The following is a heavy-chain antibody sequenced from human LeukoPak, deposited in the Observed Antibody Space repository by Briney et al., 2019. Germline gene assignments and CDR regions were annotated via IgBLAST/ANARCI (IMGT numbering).Heavy chain of an antibody. CDR3: ARDAYQELGGTEYYFDN. D-gene: IGHD3-16*01. V-gene: IGHV1-69*06. J-gene: IGHJ4*02. CDR2: IIPIFGRA. Sequence: ASVKVSCKASGGTFSSYAISWMRQAPGQGLEWVGGIIPIFGRANYAQKFQGRVTITADKSTSTAYMELSSLRSEDTAVYYCARDAYQELGGTEYYFDNWGQGTLVTVSS. CDR1: GGTFSSYA.